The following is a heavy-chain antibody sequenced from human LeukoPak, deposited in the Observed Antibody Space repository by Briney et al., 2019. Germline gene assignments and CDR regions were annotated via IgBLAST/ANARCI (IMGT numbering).Heavy chain of an antibody. CDR3: ARVGGGLRPYYYYGMDV. V-gene: IGHV4-59*01. CDR1: GGSFSSYY. Sequence: SETLSLTCGVYGGSFSSYYWSWIRQPPGKGLEWIGYIYYSGSTNYNPSLKSRVTISVDTSKNQFSLKLSSVTAADTAVYYCARVGGGLRPYYYYGMDVWGQGTTVTVSS. J-gene: IGHJ6*02. CDR2: IYYSGST. D-gene: IGHD3-16*01.